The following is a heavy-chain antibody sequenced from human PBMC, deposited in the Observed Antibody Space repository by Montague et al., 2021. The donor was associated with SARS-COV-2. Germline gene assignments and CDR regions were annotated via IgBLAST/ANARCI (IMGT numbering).Heavy chain of an antibody. CDR3: VRHPYYDCFNGPPDF. V-gene: IGHV4-59*08. CDR2: VFYNKST. Sequence: SETLSLTCTVSGVSVTDYYWSWIRQPPGKGLEWIGDVFYNKSTNYNPSLKSRVAISVDTSKNQFSLRLTSVTAADTAFYYCVRHPYYDCFNGPPDFWGQGTLVTVSS. CDR1: GVSVTDYY. D-gene: IGHD3-16*01. J-gene: IGHJ4*02.